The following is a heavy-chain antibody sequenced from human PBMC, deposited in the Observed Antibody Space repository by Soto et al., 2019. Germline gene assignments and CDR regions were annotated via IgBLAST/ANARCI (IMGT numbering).Heavy chain of an antibody. CDR1: GFTFSSYG. CDR2: VSYDGSNK. D-gene: IGHD3-10*01. Sequence: GGSLRLSCAASGFTFSSYGMHWVRQAPGKGLEWGAVVSYDGSNKYYADSLKGRFTISGDNSNNTLYLQMNSLRAEDTAVYYCATYHGSGSYGAFDIWGQGTMVTVSS. J-gene: IGHJ3*02. V-gene: IGHV3-30*03. CDR3: ATYHGSGSYGAFDI.